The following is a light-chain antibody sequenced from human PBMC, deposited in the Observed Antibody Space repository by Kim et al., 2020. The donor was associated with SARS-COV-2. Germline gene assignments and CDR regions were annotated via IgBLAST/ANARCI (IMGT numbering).Light chain of an antibody. J-gene: IGLJ1*01. CDR3: QVWDRRSDHVV. Sequence: SYELTQPPSVSVAPGKTATITCGGNNMGSKTVHWYQQKPGQAPVLVIYYNGDRPSGIPERFSGSNSGNTATLSISRVEAGDEADYYCQVWDRRSDHVVFGSGTKVTVL. CDR2: YNG. V-gene: IGLV3-21*04. CDR1: NMGSKT.